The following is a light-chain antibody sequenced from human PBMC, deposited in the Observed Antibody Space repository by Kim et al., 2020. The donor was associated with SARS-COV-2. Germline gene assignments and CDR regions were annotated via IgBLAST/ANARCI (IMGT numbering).Light chain of an antibody. Sequence: SPGERATLSCRASQSVSSYLAWYQQKPGQAPRLLIYDASNRATGIPARFSGSGSGTDFTLTISSLEPEDFAVYYCQQRSNWPMYTFGQGTKLEI. CDR1: QSVSSY. CDR2: DAS. CDR3: QQRSNWPMYT. J-gene: IGKJ2*01. V-gene: IGKV3-11*01.